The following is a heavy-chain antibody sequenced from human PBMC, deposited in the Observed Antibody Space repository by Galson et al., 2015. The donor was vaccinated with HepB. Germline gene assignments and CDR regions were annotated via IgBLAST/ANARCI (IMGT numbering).Heavy chain of an antibody. CDR1: GYTFTSHH. Sequence: SVTDSCKASGYTFTSHHVHWLRQAPGQGLEWMGIINPASAKTSYSQRFQGRFTVARDTSTSTVYMELTSLTSEDTAIYYCARGPYYDYVWGTYQDYWGQGDLVTVSS. CDR3: ARGPYYDYVWGTYQDY. CDR2: INPASAKT. V-gene: IGHV1-46*01. D-gene: IGHD3-16*02. J-gene: IGHJ4*02.